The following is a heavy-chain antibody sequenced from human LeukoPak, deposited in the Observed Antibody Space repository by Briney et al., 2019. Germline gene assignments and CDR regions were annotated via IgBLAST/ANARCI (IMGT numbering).Heavy chain of an antibody. CDR3: ASGNKYYDPGDYFDY. D-gene: IGHD3-3*01. CDR1: GGSISSYY. Sequence: SETLSLTCTVSGGSISSYYWSWIRQPPGKGLEWIGYIYYSGSTNYNPSLKSRVTISVDTSKNQFSLKLSSVTAADTAVYYCASGNKYYDPGDYFDYWGQGTLVTVSS. J-gene: IGHJ4*02. V-gene: IGHV4-59*01. CDR2: IYYSGST.